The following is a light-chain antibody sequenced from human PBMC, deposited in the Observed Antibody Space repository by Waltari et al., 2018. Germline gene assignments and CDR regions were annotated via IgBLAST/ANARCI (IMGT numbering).Light chain of an antibody. CDR3: SSYTSSSTLRV. Sequence: QYALTQTDAVSVSTGQSINISDTVTSREVCAKNYDAWYQQHPGKAPKLMIYEVSNRPSGVSNRFSGSKSGNTASLTISGLQAEDEADYYCSSYTSSSTLRVFGTGTKVTVL. CDR2: EVS. V-gene: IGLV2-14*01. CDR1: SREVCAKNY. J-gene: IGLJ1*01.